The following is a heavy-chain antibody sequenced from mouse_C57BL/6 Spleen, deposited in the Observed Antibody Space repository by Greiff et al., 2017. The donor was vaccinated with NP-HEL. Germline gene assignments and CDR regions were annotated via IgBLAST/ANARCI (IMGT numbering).Heavy chain of an antibody. D-gene: IGHD1-1*01. CDR2: INPSNGGT. CDR3: ARSYGSSPYYYAMDY. CDR1: GYTFTSYW. Sequence: QVHVKQPGTELVKPGASVKLSCKASGYTFTSYWMHWVKQRPGQGLEWIGNINPSNGGTNYNEKFKSKATLTVDKSSSTAYMQLSSLTSEDSAVYYCARSYGSSPYYYAMDYWGQGTSVTVSS. J-gene: IGHJ4*01. V-gene: IGHV1-53*01.